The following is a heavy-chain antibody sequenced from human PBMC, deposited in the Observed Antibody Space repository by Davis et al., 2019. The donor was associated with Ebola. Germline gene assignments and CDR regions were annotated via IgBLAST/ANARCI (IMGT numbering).Heavy chain of an antibody. J-gene: IGHJ6*02. CDR1: GYTFFNDD. Sequence: ASVKVSCKASGYTFFNDDITWVRQAPGQGLQWMAWISVHNGNTNYVEILQGRVTLTTDTSTRTVYMELRSLRSDDTAVYYCATHRRGGMDVWGQGTTVTVSS. CDR3: ATHRRGGMDV. CDR2: ISVHNGNT. V-gene: IGHV1-18*01.